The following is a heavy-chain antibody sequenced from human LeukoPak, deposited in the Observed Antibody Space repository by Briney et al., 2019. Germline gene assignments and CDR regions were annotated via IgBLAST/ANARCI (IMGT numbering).Heavy chain of an antibody. CDR1: GYTFTGYY. D-gene: IGHD5-18*01. CDR3: ARGGGYSYGHEAYYYYMDV. CDR2: MNPNSGNT. V-gene: IGHV1-8*02. J-gene: IGHJ6*03. Sequence: ASVKVSCKASGYTFTGYYMHWVRQAPGQGLEWMGWMNPNSGNTGYAQKFQGRVTMTRNTSISTAYMELSSLRSEDTAVYYCARGGGYSYGHEAYYYYMDVWGKGTTVTISS.